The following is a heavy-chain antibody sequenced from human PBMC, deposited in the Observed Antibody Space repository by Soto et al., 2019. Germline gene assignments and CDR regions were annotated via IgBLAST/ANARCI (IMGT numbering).Heavy chain of an antibody. CDR2: ISAYNGNT. Sequence: QVQLVQSGAEVKKPGASVKVSCKASGYTFTSYGISWVRQAPGQGLEWMGWISAYNGNTNYAQKLQGRVTMTTDTATSTAYMELRSLRSDDTAVYYCARDRTDDYGSAPLKRFDYWGQGTLVTVSS. CDR1: GYTFTSYG. V-gene: IGHV1-18*01. D-gene: IGHD3-10*01. J-gene: IGHJ4*02. CDR3: ARDRTDDYGSAPLKRFDY.